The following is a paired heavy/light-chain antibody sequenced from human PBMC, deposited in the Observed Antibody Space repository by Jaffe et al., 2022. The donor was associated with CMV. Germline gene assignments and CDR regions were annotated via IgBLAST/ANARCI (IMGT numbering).Light chain of an antibody. CDR1: QTISSSY. CDR3: QQYGSSPKT. V-gene: IGKV3-20*01. Sequence: EIVLTQSPGSLSLSPGERATLSCRASQTISSSYLAWYQQKPGQAPRLLIYGVSSRTTGIPDRFSGSGSGTDFTLTISRLEPEDFAVYYCQQYGSSPKTFGQGTKVEIK. J-gene: IGKJ1*01. CDR2: GVS.
Heavy chain of an antibody. D-gene: IGHD3-3*01. V-gene: IGHV3-9*01. CDR3: VGPFGVALP. CDR1: GFTFDDYG. Sequence: EVQLVEFGGGLVQPGRSLRLSCAASGFTFDDYGMNWVRQVPGKGLEWVSGISWNSGSIDYAESVKGRFTISRDNAKKSLYLQMNSLRAEDTALYYCVGPFGVALPWGQGTLVTVSS. J-gene: IGHJ5*02. CDR2: ISWNSGSI.